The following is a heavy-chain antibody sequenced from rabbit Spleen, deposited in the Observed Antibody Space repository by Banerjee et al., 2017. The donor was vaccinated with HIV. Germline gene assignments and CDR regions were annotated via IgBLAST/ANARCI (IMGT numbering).Heavy chain of an antibody. V-gene: IGHV1S40*01. D-gene: IGHD2-1*01. J-gene: IGHJ4*01. CDR2: IYTGSGST. Sequence: QSLEESGGGLVKPGASLTLTCTASGVSFSNNYYMCWIRQAPGKGLEWIGCIYTGSGSTYYATWAKGRFTISRTSSTTVTLEMTSLTAADTATYFCARGSAAMTMVITGFYLNLWGQGTLVTVS. CDR3: ARGSAAMTMVITGFYLNL. CDR1: GVSFSNNYY.